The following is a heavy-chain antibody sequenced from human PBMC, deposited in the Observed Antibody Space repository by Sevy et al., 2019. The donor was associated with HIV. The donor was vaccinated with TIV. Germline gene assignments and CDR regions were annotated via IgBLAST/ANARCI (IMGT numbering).Heavy chain of an antibody. D-gene: IGHD2-8*01. Sequence: GGSLRLSCAASGFTFGNHAIHWVRQAPGKGLEWVAIISFDGRNEHHADSVKGRFTISRDNSKNTVYLQMTRLRTEDTAVYYCARDRCTDGVCFRSGYFDYWGQRTLVTVSS. CDR1: GFTFGNHA. CDR2: ISFDGRNE. CDR3: ARDRCTDGVCFRSGYFDY. J-gene: IGHJ4*01. V-gene: IGHV3-30*04.